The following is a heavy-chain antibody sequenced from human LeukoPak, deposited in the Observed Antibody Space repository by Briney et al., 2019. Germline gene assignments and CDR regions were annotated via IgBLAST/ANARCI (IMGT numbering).Heavy chain of an antibody. CDR2: INPFNVAT. CDR3: ARDPLRGAVTSLIDH. V-gene: IGHV1-2*02. J-gene: IGHJ4*02. Sequence: ASVRVSCKTSEYTFTHSYMRWFRQAPGQGLEWMGWINPFNVATDFGPTCQVRVTFTTDPSISTCYMELNGLRSDDTAIYYCARDPLRGAVTSLIDHWGQGTLVTVSS. CDR1: EYTFTHSY. D-gene: IGHD4-17*01.